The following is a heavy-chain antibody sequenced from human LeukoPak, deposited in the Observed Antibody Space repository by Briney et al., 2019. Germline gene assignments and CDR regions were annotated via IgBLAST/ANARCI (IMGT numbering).Heavy chain of an antibody. J-gene: IGHJ6*03. V-gene: IGHV1-18*01. D-gene: IGHD6-13*01. Sequence: ASVKVSCKASGYTFTSYGISWVRQAPGQGLEWMGWISAYNGNTNYAQKLQGRVTMTTDTSTSTAYMELRSLRSDDTAVYYCASQRARYSSSWFSEKYYMDVWGKGTTVTVSS. CDR1: GYTFTSYG. CDR3: ASQRARYSSSWFSEKYYMDV. CDR2: ISAYNGNT.